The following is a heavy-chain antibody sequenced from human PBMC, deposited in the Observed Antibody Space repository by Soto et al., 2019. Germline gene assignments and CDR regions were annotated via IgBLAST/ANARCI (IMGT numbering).Heavy chain of an antibody. D-gene: IGHD3-10*01. Sequence: APVKVSCKASGYTFTSYGISWVRQAPGQGLEWMGWISAYNGNTNYAQKLQGRVTMTTDTSTSTAYMELRSLRSEDTAVYYCAASPITMVRGVISPDAFDIWGQGTMVTVSS. J-gene: IGHJ3*02. CDR2: ISAYNGNT. CDR1: GYTFTSYG. CDR3: AASPITMVRGVISPDAFDI. V-gene: IGHV1-18*01.